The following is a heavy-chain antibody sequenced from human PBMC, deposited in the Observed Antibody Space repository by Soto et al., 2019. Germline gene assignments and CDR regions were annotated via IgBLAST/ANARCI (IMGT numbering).Heavy chain of an antibody. CDR3: ARVVRSGGVIAKSYYFDY. CDR1: GGSISSGGYY. D-gene: IGHD3-16*02. J-gene: IGHJ4*02. CDR2: IYYSGST. V-gene: IGHV4-31*03. Sequence: QVQLQESGPGLVKPSQTLSLTCTVSGGSISSGGYYWSWIRQHPGKGLEWIGYIYYSGSTYYNPSLKSRFTISVDTSKNQFSLKLSSVTAADTAVYYCARVVRSGGVIAKSYYFDYWGQGTLVTVSS.